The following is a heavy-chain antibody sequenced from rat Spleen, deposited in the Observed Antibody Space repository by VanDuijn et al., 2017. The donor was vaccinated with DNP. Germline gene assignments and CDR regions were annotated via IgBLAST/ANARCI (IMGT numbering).Heavy chain of an antibody. CDR1: GYSITSNY. V-gene: IGHV3-1*01. D-gene: IGHD4-3*01. CDR3: ARRGAPFDY. CDR2: ISYSGST. J-gene: IGHJ2*01. Sequence: EVQLQESGPGLVKPSQSLSLTCSVTGYSITSNYWGWIRKFPGNKMEWLGYISYSGSTGYHPSLKSRNSITRDTSKNQFFLQVNSVTTEDTASYYCARRGAPFDYWGQGVMVTVSS.